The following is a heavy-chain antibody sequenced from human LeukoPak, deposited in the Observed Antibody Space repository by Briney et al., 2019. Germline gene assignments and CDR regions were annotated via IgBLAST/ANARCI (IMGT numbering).Heavy chain of an antibody. Sequence: SVKVSFKASGGTFSSYAISWVRQAPGQGLEWMGRIIPILGIANYAQKFQGRVTITADKSTSTAYMELSSLRSEDTAVYYCARDCDRSGYYCYWGQGTLVTVSS. J-gene: IGHJ4*02. CDR2: IIPILGIA. V-gene: IGHV1-69*04. D-gene: IGHD3-22*01. CDR3: ARDCDRSGYYCY. CDR1: GGTFSSYA.